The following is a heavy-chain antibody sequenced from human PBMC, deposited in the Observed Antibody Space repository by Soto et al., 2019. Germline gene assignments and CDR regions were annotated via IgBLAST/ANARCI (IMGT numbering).Heavy chain of an antibody. D-gene: IGHD5-12*01. Sequence: ASVKVSCKASGGTFSSYAISWVRQAPGQGLEWMGGIIPIFGTANYAQKFQGRVTITADESTSTAYMELSSLRSEDTAVYYCARSGYSGYTSGPATPGGDYYGMDVWGQGTTVTVYS. J-gene: IGHJ6*02. CDR1: GGTFSSYA. V-gene: IGHV1-69*13. CDR2: IIPIFGTA. CDR3: ARSGYSGYTSGPATPGGDYYGMDV.